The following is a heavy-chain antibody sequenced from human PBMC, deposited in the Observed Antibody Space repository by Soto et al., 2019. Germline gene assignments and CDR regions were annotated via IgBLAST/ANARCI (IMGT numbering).Heavy chain of an antibody. CDR2: INSDGSVT. Sequence: EVQLVESGGGLLQPGGSLRLSCAASGFSFSSYWMNWVRQAPGKGLVWVSRINSDGSVTNYADSVTGRFTISRDNAKNKLYLQMNSLRAEDAAVYYCARGGRYCSGGSCYVRFDPWGQGTLVTVSS. V-gene: IGHV3-74*01. D-gene: IGHD2-15*01. CDR3: ARGGRYCSGGSCYVRFDP. J-gene: IGHJ5*02. CDR1: GFSFSSYW.